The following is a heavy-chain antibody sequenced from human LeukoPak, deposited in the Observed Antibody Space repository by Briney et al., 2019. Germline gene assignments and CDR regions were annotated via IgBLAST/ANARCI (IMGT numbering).Heavy chain of an antibody. D-gene: IGHD2-2*01. CDR1: GFTFGSYA. CDR2: ISGSGGST. CDR3: ATQGPYCSSTSCGGDDAFDI. J-gene: IGHJ3*02. V-gene: IGHV3-23*01. Sequence: GSLRLSFAASGFTFGSYALSWVRQAPGKGLEWGSAISGSGGSTYYADSVKGRFTISRDNYKNPLYLQMNSLRAEDTAVYSCATQGPYCSSTSCGGDDAFDIWGQGTMVTVSS.